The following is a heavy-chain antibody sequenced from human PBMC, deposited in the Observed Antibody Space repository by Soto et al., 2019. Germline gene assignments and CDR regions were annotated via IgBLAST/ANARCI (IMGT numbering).Heavy chain of an antibody. Sequence: EVQLLESGGTLVQPGGSLRLSCAASGFTFSNYAMSWVRQAPGKGLEWVSGISSTGYSTFYADSVKGRFTISRDNSKNTLYVQMNSLRDEDTAVYYCAKDILDRASAGWVDHWGQGSLVTVSS. CDR2: ISSTGYST. J-gene: IGHJ5*02. D-gene: IGHD6-13*01. V-gene: IGHV3-23*01. CDR3: AKDILDRASAGWVDH. CDR1: GFTFSNYA.